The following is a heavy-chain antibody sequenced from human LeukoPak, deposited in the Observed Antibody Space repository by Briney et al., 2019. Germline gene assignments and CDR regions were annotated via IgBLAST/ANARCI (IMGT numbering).Heavy chain of an antibody. CDR3: AREETTVTLGLDAFDI. CDR2: TYYRSKWYN. J-gene: IGHJ3*02. Sequence: SQTLSLTCAISGDSVSSNSAAWNWIRQSPSRGLEWLGRTYYRSKWYNDYAVSVKSRITINPDTSKNQFSLQLNSVTPEDTAVYYCAREETTVTLGLDAFDIWGQGTMVTVSS. CDR1: GDSVSSNSAA. D-gene: IGHD4-17*01. V-gene: IGHV6-1*01.